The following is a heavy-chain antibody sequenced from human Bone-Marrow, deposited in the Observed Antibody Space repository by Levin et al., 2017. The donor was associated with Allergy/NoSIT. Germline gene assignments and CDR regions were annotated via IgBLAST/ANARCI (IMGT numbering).Heavy chain of an antibody. D-gene: IGHD3-3*02. CDR1: GYSFTSGHY. J-gene: IGHJ4*02. CDR2: IFHDGAT. V-gene: IGHV4-38-2*01. Sequence: PGGSLRLSCAVSGYSFTSGHYWGWLRQPPGGGLEWIASIFHDGATYTNPSLRSRLTMSVDTSKNHFSLRLGSVTVADTAVYYCARGRLAQGWYFDYWGPGTPVTVSS. CDR3: ARGRLAQGWYFDY.